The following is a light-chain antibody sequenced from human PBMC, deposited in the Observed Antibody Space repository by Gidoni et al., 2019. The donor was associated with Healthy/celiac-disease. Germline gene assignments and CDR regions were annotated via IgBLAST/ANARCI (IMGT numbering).Light chain of an antibody. CDR1: QSISSY. V-gene: IGKV1-39*01. CDR3: QQSYSTPTWT. J-gene: IGKJ1*01. Sequence: DIQVNQFPSSLPASVGDRVTITCRASQSISSYLNWYQQKPGKAPKLLIYAASSLQSGVPSRFSGSGSETDFTLTISSLQPEDFATYYCQQSYSTPTWTFGQGTKVEIK. CDR2: AAS.